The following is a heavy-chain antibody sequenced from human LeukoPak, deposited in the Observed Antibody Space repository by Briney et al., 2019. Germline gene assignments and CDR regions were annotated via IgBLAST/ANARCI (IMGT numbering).Heavy chain of an antibody. Sequence: GSLRLSCAASGFTFGSYSMTWVRQPPGKGLEWVGEINHSGSTNYNPSLKSRVTISVDTSKNQFSLKLSSVTAADTAVYYCARRPTFRTLMTTITRSAFDIWGQGTMVTVSS. V-gene: IGHV4-34*01. CDR3: ARRPTFRTLMTTITRSAFDI. CDR1: GFTFGSYS. J-gene: IGHJ3*02. CDR2: INHSGST. D-gene: IGHD4-11*01.